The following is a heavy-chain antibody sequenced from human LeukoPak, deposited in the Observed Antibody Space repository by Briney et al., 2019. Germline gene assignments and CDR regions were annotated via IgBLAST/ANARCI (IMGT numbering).Heavy chain of an antibody. CDR3: ARGRYGSGSYWWFDP. CDR2: INPNSGGT. D-gene: IGHD3-10*01. Sequence: ASVKVSCKASGYTFTGYYMHWVRQAPGQGLEWMGWINPNSGGTNYAQKFQGRVTMTRDTSISTVYMELSRLRSDDTAVYYCARGRYGSGSYWWFDPWGQGTLVTVSS. J-gene: IGHJ5*02. CDR1: GYTFTGYY. V-gene: IGHV1-2*02.